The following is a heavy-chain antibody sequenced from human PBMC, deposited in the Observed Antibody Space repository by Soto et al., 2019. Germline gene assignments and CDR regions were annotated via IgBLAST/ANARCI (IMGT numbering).Heavy chain of an antibody. CDR3: SRGTSIPASGDY. CDR2: VSDYNGER. CDR1: GYTFTNYG. V-gene: IGHV1-18*01. Sequence: QVQLVQSGAEVKKPGASVKVSCKASGYTFTNYGINWVRQAPGQGLEWLGWVSDYNGERRYAQRVQARVIMTTDTSTTTDYMELRSLRSDDTAVSYCSRGTSIPASGDYWGQGTLVTVSS. D-gene: IGHD6-6*01. J-gene: IGHJ4*01.